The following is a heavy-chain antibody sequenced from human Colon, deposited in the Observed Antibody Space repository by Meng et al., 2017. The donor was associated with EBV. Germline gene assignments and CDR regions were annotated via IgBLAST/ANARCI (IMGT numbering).Heavy chain of an antibody. CDR2: ISKMGDGI. CDR1: GFTFSDYT. CDR3: ARDLGGPRDY. J-gene: IGHJ4*02. V-gene: IGHV3-21*04. D-gene: IGHD6-25*01. Sequence: VELVEAGGGVVQPGRSLRLSCAASGFTFSDYTMHWVRQGPGKGLEWVAFISKMGDGISYAESVRGRFTISRDSATHSLYLQMNSLRAEDTAVYYCARDLGGPRDYWGQGTLVTVSS.